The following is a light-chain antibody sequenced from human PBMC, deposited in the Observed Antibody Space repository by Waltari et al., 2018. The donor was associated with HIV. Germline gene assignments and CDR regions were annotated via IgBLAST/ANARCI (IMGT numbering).Light chain of an antibody. CDR2: RND. CDR3: VTWYDSLRGVV. CDR1: TSHICRNY. Sequence: VVTPPPSASATLVQRVTVPCSGTTSHICRNYVFWYQHPPGTAPKLLIPRNDQRPSGGPARFSVSTSGTSASLAISGFRSEDEVDYYCVTWYDSLRGVVFGGVTKVAVL. J-gene: IGLJ2*01. V-gene: IGLV1-47*01.